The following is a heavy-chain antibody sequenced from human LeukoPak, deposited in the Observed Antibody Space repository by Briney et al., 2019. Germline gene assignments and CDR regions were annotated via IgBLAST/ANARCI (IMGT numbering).Heavy chain of an antibody. Sequence: GGSLRLSCAPSGFTFSTYWMGWVRQAPGKGLEWLANINQGGSEKYYVDSVKGRFTISRDNAKNALFLQMNSLRAEDTAVYYCARDVGDLWGQGTLVTVSS. CDR3: ARDVGDL. CDR2: INQGGSEK. J-gene: IGHJ4*02. CDR1: GFTFSTYW. D-gene: IGHD2-21*02. V-gene: IGHV3-7*01.